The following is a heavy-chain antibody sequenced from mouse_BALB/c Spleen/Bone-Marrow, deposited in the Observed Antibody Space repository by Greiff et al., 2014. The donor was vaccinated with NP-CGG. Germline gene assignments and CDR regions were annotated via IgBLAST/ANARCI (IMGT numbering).Heavy chain of an antibody. CDR3: ARDEHYFDY. V-gene: IGHV1-87*01. CDR1: GYTFTSYW. CDR2: IYPGDGDT. Sequence: VKLVESGAELARPGASVKLSCKASGYTFTSYWMQWVKQRPGQGLEWIGAIYPGDGDTRYTQKFKGKATLTADKSSSTAYIQLSSLASEDSAVYYCARDEHYFDYWGQGTTLTVSA. J-gene: IGHJ2*01.